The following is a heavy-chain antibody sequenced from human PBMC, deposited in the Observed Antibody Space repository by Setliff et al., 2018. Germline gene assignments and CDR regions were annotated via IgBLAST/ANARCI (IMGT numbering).Heavy chain of an antibody. J-gene: IGHJ4*02. Sequence: GGSLRLSCAASEFTFNKYWMTWVRQAPGKGLEWVANIDPDGIGKYYIDSLRGRFTISRDNAKNSLSLQMNDLRAEDTSVYYCAKRKGIAALDYWGQGTLVTVSS. CDR2: IDPDGIGK. V-gene: IGHV3-7*01. CDR3: AKRKGIAALDY. D-gene: IGHD2-15*01. CDR1: EFTFNKYW.